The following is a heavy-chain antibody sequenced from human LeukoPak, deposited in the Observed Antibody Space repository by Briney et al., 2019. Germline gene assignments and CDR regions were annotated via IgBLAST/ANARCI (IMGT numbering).Heavy chain of an antibody. Sequence: GASVKVSCKASGYTFTGYYMHWVRQAPGQGLEWMGWINPNSGGTNYAQKFQGRVTMTRDTPISTAYMELRSLRSDDTAVYYCARGSVAVAGDNWFDPWGQGTLVTVSS. CDR2: INPNSGGT. CDR1: GYTFTGYY. J-gene: IGHJ5*02. CDR3: ARGSVAVAGDNWFDP. D-gene: IGHD6-19*01. V-gene: IGHV1-2*02.